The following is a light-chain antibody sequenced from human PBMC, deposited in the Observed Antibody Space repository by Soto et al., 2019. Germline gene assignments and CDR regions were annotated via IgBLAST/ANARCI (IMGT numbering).Light chain of an antibody. V-gene: IGKV1-5*01. CDR2: DAS. Sequence: DIQMTQSPSTLSLSVGDRVTITFRASQSISSWLAWYQQKPGKAPKLLIYDASSLESGVPSRFSGSGSGTEFTLTISSLQPDDFATYYCQQYNSYSTFGQGTKVDI. J-gene: IGKJ1*01. CDR3: QQYNSYST. CDR1: QSISSW.